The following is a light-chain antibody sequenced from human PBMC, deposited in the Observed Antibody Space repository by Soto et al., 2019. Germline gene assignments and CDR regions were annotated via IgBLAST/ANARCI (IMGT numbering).Light chain of an antibody. V-gene: IGLV1-44*01. CDR1: SSNIGSHT. Sequence: QSVLTQPPSVSGAPGQRVTISCTGSSSNIGSHTVNWYHQLPGTAPKLLIYSNDQRPSGVPGRFSGSKSGTSASLAISGLQSEDEGEYYCETWEDSINGPVFGGGTPLTVL. CDR2: SND. CDR3: ETWEDSINGPV. J-gene: IGLJ3*02.